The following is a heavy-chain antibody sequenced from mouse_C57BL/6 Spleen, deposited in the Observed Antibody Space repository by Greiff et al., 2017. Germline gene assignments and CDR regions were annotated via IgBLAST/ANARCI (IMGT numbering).Heavy chain of an antibody. Sequence: VQLQQSVAELVRPGASVKLSCTASGFTFKNTFMHWVKQRPEQGLEWIGRIDPANGNTKYAPKFQGKATIPADTSSNTAYLQLSSLTSEDTAIYYCERYFDVWGTGTTVTVSS. CDR2: IDPANGNT. CDR1: GFTFKNTF. V-gene: IGHV14-3*01. CDR3: ERYFDV. J-gene: IGHJ1*03.